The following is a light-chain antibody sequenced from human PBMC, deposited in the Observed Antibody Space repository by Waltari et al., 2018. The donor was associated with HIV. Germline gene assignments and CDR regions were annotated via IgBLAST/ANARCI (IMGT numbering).Light chain of an antibody. Sequence: QSVLTQPPSVSGAPGQRVSISCTGRRSNLGAGFDVHWYQQVPGTAPTLLIYENTNRPSGVPARVSGSKSGASASLAITGLQAEDEAYYYCQTYDRGGRGSAVFGGGTKLTVL. V-gene: IGLV1-40*01. CDR3: QTYDRGGRGSAV. CDR1: RSNLGAGFD. J-gene: IGLJ2*01. CDR2: ENT.